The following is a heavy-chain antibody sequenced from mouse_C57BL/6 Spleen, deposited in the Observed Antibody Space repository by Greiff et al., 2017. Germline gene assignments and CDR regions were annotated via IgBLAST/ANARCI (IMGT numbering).Heavy chain of an antibody. D-gene: IGHD1-1*01. CDR1: GYTFTSYW. CDR3: ARSVTTVVAPFFDY. V-gene: IGHV1-64*01. J-gene: IGHJ2*01. Sequence: QVQLQQPGAELVKPGASVKLPCKASGYTFTSYWMHWVKQRPGQGLEWIGMIHPNSGSTNYNEKFKSKATLTVDKSSSTAYMQLSSLTSEDSAVYYCARSVTTVVAPFFDYWGQGTTLTVSS. CDR2: IHPNSGST.